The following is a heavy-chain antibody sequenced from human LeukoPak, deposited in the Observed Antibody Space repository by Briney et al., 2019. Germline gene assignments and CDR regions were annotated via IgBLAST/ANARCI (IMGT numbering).Heavy chain of an antibody. J-gene: IGHJ6*03. CDR3: ARQLERRYCYYMDV. V-gene: IGHV1-69*13. CDR2: IIPIFATT. D-gene: IGHD1-1*01. Sequence: ASVKVSCKASGGTFSSYAISWVRQAPGQGLEWMGGIIPIFATTNYAQKFQGRVTITADESTSTAYMELSSLRSEDTAVYYCARQLERRYCYYMDVWGKGTTVTVSS. CDR1: GGTFSSYA.